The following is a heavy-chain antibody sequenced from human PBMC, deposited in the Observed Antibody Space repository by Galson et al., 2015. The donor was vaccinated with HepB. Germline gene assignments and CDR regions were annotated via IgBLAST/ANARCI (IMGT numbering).Heavy chain of an antibody. D-gene: IGHD6-19*01. Sequence: SLRLSCAASGFTVSTNYMSWVRQAPGKGLEWVSVIYSGGSTHYADSVKGRFTISRDNSKNMLSLQMNSLRAEDTAMYYCAKGSQGPVPEPLDYWGQGTLVTVSS. V-gene: IGHV3-53*01. J-gene: IGHJ4*02. CDR3: AKGSQGPVPEPLDY. CDR2: IYSGGST. CDR1: GFTVSTNY.